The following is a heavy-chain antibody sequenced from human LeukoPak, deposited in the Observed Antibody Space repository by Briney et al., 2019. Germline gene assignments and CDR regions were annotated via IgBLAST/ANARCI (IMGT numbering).Heavy chain of an antibody. D-gene: IGHD6-13*01. CDR1: GFTFSSYA. J-gene: IGHJ4*02. V-gene: IGHV3-23*01. CDR2: IRGSGASI. Sequence: GGSLRLSCTGSGFTFSSYAMAWVRQTPGKGLEWVSAIRGSGASIYYSDSVKGRFTISRDKSEKTLYLQMNSLRVEDTAVYYCVKTPPKKVAASSSKYYFDSWGQGTLVTVSS. CDR3: VKTPPKKVAASSSKYYFDS.